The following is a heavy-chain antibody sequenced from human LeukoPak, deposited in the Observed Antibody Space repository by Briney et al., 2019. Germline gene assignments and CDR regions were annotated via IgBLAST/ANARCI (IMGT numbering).Heavy chain of an antibody. CDR1: GFTFSSYA. J-gene: IGHJ4*02. CDR3: AKGLQWELPFDY. Sequence: GGSLRLSCAASGFTFSSYAMSWVRQAPGKGLEWLSSISGSGSSTYYADSVKGRFTISRDNSKNTLYVQMNSLRAVDTAVYSCAKGLQWELPFDYWGQGTLVTVSS. V-gene: IGHV3-23*01. D-gene: IGHD1-26*01. CDR2: ISGSGSST.